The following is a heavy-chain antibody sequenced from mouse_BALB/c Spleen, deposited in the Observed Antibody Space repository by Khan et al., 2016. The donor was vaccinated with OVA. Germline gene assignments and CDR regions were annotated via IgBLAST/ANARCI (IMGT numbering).Heavy chain of an antibody. CDR1: GYTFTDYE. V-gene: IGHV1-15*01. CDR3: TRCPFRYHDDGLAY. D-gene: IGHD1-2*01. J-gene: IGHJ3*01. Sequence: VQLQESGAELVRPGASVKLSCKALGYTFTDYEMHWVKQTPVHGLEWIGAIHPGSGGTASNQKFKGKATLTADKSSSPAYMELSRLTSEASAVYSCTRCPFRYHDDGLAYWGQGTLVTVSA. CDR2: IHPGSGGT.